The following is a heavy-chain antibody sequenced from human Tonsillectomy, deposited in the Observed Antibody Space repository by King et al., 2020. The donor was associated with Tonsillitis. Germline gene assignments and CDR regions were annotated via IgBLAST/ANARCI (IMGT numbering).Heavy chain of an antibody. CDR2: MNPNSGNT. CDR1: GYTFTSFD. Sequence: VQLVESGAEVKKPGASVKVSCKASGYTFTSFDINWVRQATGQGLEWVGWMNPNSGNTGYAQKFQGRVTMTRNPSISTAYMGVGSLSSEDTAVYYCARGKYSWFWEHPGYFYHYAMDVWGQGTTVIVSS. D-gene: IGHD3-10*01. CDR3: ARGKYSWFWEHPGYFYHYAMDV. J-gene: IGHJ6*02. V-gene: IGHV1-8*01.